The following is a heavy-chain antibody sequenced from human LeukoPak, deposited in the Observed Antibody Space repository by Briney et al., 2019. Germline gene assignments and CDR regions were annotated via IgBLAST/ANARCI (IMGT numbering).Heavy chain of an antibody. Sequence: GGSLRLSCAASGFTFSSYWMSWVRQAPGKGLKWVANIKQDGSEKYYVDSVKGRFTISRDNAKNSLYLQMNSLRAEDTAVYYCARDARIAVAGTTHFQHWGQGTLVTVSS. V-gene: IGHV3-7*01. D-gene: IGHD6-19*01. CDR2: IKQDGSEK. CDR1: GFTFSSYW. CDR3: ARDARIAVAGTTHFQH. J-gene: IGHJ1*01.